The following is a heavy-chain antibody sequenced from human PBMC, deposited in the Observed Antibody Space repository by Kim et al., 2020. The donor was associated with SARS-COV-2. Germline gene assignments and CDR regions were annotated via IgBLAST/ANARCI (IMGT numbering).Heavy chain of an antibody. J-gene: IGHJ4*02. D-gene: IGHD2-2*01. V-gene: IGHV1-8*01. Sequence: AQKFQGRVTMTRNTSISTAYMELSSLRSEDTAVYYCARVRFGYQLSRVFDYWGQGTLVTVSS. CDR3: ARVRFGYQLSRVFDY.